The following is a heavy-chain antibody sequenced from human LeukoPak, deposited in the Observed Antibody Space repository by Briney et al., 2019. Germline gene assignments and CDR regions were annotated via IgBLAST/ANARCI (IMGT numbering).Heavy chain of an antibody. V-gene: IGHV1-8*01. D-gene: IGHD6-13*01. CDR2: MNPNSGNT. CDR3: ARGSPGIAGGDY. J-gene: IGHJ4*02. Sequence: ASVKVSCKASGYTFTSYDINWVRQATGQGLEWMGWMNPNSGNTGYAQKFQGRVTMTRNTSISTAYMELSSLRSEDTAMYYCARGSPGIAGGDYWGQGTLVTVSS. CDR1: GYTFTSYD.